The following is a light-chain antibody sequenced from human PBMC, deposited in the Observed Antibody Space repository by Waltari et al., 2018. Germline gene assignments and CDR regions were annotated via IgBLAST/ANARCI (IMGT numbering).Light chain of an antibody. CDR2: AAS. Sequence: DIQMPQSPSSLSASVGDRVTITCRASQSFTNFLNWYQQRPGKAPKLLIYAASILQSGVPSKFSGSGSGTDCTLTISSLQPEDFATYYCQQSYNTPLTFGGGTKVEIK. J-gene: IGKJ4*01. CDR1: QSFTNF. CDR3: QQSYNTPLT. V-gene: IGKV1-39*01.